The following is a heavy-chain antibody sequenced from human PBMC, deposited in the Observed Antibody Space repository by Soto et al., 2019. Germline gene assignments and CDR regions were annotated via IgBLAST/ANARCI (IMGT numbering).Heavy chain of an antibody. CDR2: INHSGST. J-gene: IGHJ6*02. Sequence: XTLSLACAVYGXSLRSHAWNWIRRPPGEGLEWVGEINHSGSTNYNPSLKSRATISVDTSKNQFSLKLTSVIAADTGVYYCAREDSSGWSGESMDVWGQGTKVT. CDR1: GXSLRSHA. V-gene: IGHV4-34*01. CDR3: AREDSSGWSGESMDV. D-gene: IGHD6-19*01.